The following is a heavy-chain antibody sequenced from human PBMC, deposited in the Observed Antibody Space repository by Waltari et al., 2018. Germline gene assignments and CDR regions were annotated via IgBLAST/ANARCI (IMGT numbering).Heavy chain of an antibody. J-gene: IGHJ4*02. Sequence: QVQLVQSGAEVKKPGSSVKVSCKASGGTFSSYAISWVRQAPGQGLEWMGSIIPSLGIANYARKFQGRVTITADKSTSTAYMELSSLRSEDTAVYYCARKYCSGGSCYQPLDYWGQGTLVTVSS. V-gene: IGHV1-69*04. D-gene: IGHD2-15*01. CDR2: IIPSLGIA. CDR1: GGTFSSYA. CDR3: ARKYCSGGSCYQPLDY.